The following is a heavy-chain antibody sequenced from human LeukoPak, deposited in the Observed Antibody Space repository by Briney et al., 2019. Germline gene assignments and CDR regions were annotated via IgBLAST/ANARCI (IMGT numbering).Heavy chain of an antibody. Sequence: SETLSLTCTVSGGSISSSSYYWGWIRQPPGKGLEGMGGIYYSGSTYYNPSLKSRVTISVDTSKNQFSLKLSSVTAADTAVYYCARGGRITMVRGVISPFDYWGQGTLVTVSS. V-gene: IGHV4-39*07. CDR1: GGSISSSSYY. CDR2: IYYSGST. CDR3: ARGGRITMVRGVISPFDY. D-gene: IGHD3-10*01. J-gene: IGHJ4*02.